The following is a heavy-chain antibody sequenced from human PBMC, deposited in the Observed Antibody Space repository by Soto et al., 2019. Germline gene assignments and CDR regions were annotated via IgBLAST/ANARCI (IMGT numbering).Heavy chain of an antibody. CDR2: IRSKAWGGTT. Sequence: EVQLVESGGGLVQPGRSLRLSCTGSGFSFGDYAMSWFRQAPGKGLEWLGFIRSKAWGGTTEYAASIKGRCTISRDDSKTIAYLQMNSLTIEDTAVYYFTSDRGESVVVPALWGQGTLVTVSS. CDR1: GFSFGDYA. J-gene: IGHJ4*02. D-gene: IGHD2-15*01. V-gene: IGHV3-49*03. CDR3: TSDRGESVVVPAL.